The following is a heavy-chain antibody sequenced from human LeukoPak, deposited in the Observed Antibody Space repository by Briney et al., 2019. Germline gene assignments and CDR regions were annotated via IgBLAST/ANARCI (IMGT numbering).Heavy chain of an antibody. CDR2: ITASGTAM. D-gene: IGHD1-26*01. Sequence: GGSLRLSCAASGFTFSSYSMNWVRQAPGKGLEWVSHITASGTAMFYADSVKGRFTISRDNTKNSLYLQMNSLRDEDTAVYYCASSGSYRFDYWGQGTLVTVSS. CDR1: GFTFSSYS. CDR3: ASSGSYRFDY. J-gene: IGHJ4*02. V-gene: IGHV3-48*02.